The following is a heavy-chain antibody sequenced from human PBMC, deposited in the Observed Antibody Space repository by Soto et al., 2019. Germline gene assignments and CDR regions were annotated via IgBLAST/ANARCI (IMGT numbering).Heavy chain of an antibody. J-gene: IGHJ5*02. CDR3: TGHSLALRKNNWFDP. CDR2: IFFLGSS. Sequence: SETLSLTCTVSGDSIVSSASYWGWVRQPPGRGLEWIGSIFFLGSSYYNPSLKSRVTMSVNTSKNQFSLRLRSVTAADTALYFSTGHSLALRKNNWFDPWGQGIMVTVSS. V-gene: IGHV4-39*01. CDR1: GDSIVSSASY. D-gene: IGHD3-3*02.